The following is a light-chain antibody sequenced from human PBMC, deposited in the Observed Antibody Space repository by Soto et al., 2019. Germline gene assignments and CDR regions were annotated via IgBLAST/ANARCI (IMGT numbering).Light chain of an antibody. CDR2: EDN. CDR3: QSYDSSNQGV. Sequence: NFILTQPHSLSESPGKTVTISFTGSSGSIASNYVQWYQQRPGSAPTTVIYEDNQRPSGVPDRFSGSIDSSSNSASLTISGLKTEDEADYYCQSYDSSNQGVFGGGTKVTVL. J-gene: IGLJ3*02. V-gene: IGLV6-57*02. CDR1: SGSIASNY.